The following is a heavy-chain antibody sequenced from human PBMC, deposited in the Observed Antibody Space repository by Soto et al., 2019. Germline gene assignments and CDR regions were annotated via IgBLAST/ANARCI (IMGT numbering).Heavy chain of an antibody. CDR3: GSGQLVAAQH. V-gene: IGHV4-30-2*01. Sequence: QLRLQESGSGLVKPSQTLSLTCAVSGGSISSGGYSWSWIRQPPGKGLEWIGYIYHSGSTYYNPALKGRVTISVDRSKKQFSLELSSVNAADTAVYYCGSGQLVAAQHWGQGTLVTVSS. CDR1: GGSISSGGYS. J-gene: IGHJ4*02. D-gene: IGHD2-15*01. CDR2: IYHSGST.